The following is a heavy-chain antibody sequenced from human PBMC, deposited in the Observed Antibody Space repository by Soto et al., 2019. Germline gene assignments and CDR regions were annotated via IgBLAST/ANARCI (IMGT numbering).Heavy chain of an antibody. V-gene: IGHV3-48*02. CDR3: ARDLSYDFWSGYYYLFDY. J-gene: IGHJ4*02. Sequence: GGSLRLSCAASGFTFSSYSMNWVRQAPGKGLEWVSYISSSSTIYYADSVKGRFTISRDNAKNSLYLQMNSLRDEDTAVYYCARDLSYDFWSGYYYLFDYWGQGTLVTVSS. CDR2: ISSSSTI. CDR1: GFTFSSYS. D-gene: IGHD3-3*01.